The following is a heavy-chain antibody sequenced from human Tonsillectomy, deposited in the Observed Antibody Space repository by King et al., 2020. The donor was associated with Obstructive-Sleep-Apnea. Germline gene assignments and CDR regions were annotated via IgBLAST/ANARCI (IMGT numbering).Heavy chain of an antibody. V-gene: IGHV3-74*01. CDR3: AREIGGMATSYFDY. CDR2: INSDGSIP. CDR1: GFTFSSYW. D-gene: IGHD5-24*01. J-gene: IGHJ4*02. Sequence: VQLVESGGGLVQPGGSLRLSCAASGFTFSSYWMHWVRQAPGKGLVWVSRINSDGSIPSYPDSVKGRVTTSRDNAKNTRYLQMNRLRAEDTAVYYCAREIGGMATSYFDYWGQGTLVTVSS.